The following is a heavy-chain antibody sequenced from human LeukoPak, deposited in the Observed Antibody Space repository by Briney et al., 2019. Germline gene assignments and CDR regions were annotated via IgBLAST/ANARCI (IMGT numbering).Heavy chain of an antibody. CDR2: IYYSGST. J-gene: IGHJ6*02. Sequence: PSETLSLTCSVSGDSISNYYWSWIRQPPGKGLEWIGYIYYSGSTNYNPSLKSRVTISVDTSKNQFSLKLSSVTAADTAVYYCARDSEDGMDVWGQGTTVTVSS. CDR3: ARDSEDGMDV. V-gene: IGHV4-59*01. D-gene: IGHD1-26*01. CDR1: GDSISNYY.